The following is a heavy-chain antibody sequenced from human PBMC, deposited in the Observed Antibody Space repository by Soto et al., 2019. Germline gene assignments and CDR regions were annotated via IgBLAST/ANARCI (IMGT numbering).Heavy chain of an antibody. V-gene: IGHV1-2*02. D-gene: IGHD3-9*01. CDR1: GFTFTSSA. CDR3: TTHAGYYYNDY. J-gene: IGHJ4*02. CDR2: INPDSGGT. Sequence: GASVKVSCKASGFTFTSSAFQWVRQARGQRLEWMGWINPDSGGTDYAQKFQGRVTMTRDTSISTAYMEVSRLRSDDTAMYYRTTHAGYYYNDYWGQGTLVTVSS.